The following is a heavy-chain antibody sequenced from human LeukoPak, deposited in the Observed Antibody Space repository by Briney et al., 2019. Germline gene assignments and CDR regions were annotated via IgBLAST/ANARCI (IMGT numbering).Heavy chain of an antibody. V-gene: IGHV3-7*01. J-gene: IGHJ4*02. CDR1: GFPFSSYW. Sequence: PGGSLRLSCAASGFPFSSYWMSWVRQAPGKGLEWVANIKQDGSDKYYVDSVKGRFTISRDNAKNSPYLQLNSLRADDTAVYYCARLTGTTGFDYWGQGTLATVSS. CDR2: IKQDGSDK. D-gene: IGHD1-1*01. CDR3: ARLTGTTGFDY.